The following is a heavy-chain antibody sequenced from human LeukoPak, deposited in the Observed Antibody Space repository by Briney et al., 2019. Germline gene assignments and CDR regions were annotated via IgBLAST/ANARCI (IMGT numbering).Heavy chain of an antibody. CDR1: GGSMSNYY. Sequence: KPSETLSLTCSVSGGSMSNYYWGWIRQPPGKGLEWIGYISYTGSTSYNPSLKSRVSLFLETPRNQFSLEVSSVIAADTAVYYCARLQSANHENSYYIGGFYYKDVWGKGTTVIVSS. CDR3: ARLQSANHENSYYIGGFYYKDV. V-gene: IGHV4-59*08. J-gene: IGHJ6*03. CDR2: ISYTGST. D-gene: IGHD4-11*01.